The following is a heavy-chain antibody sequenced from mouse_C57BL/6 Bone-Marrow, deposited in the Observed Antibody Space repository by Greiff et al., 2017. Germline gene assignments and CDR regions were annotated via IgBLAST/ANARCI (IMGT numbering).Heavy chain of an antibody. J-gene: IGHJ4*01. CDR1: GYTFTSYW. CDR3: ARYLTYYDYEEAYAMDY. D-gene: IGHD2-4*01. Sequence: QVQLQQPGAELVMPGASVKLSCKASGYTFTSYWMHWVKQRPGQGLEWIGEIDPSDSYTNYNQKFKSKSTLTVDKSSSTAYMQLSSLTSEDSAVYYCARYLTYYDYEEAYAMDYWGQGTSVTVSS. CDR2: IDPSDSYT. V-gene: IGHV1-69*01.